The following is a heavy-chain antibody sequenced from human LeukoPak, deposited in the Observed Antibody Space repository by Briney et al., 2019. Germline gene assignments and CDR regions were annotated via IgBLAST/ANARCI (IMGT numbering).Heavy chain of an antibody. D-gene: IGHD2-21*01. CDR1: GDSISSHY. J-gene: IGHJ6*02. CDR2: IFLGGST. V-gene: IGHV4-59*08. Sequence: PSETLSLTCTVSGDSISSHYWTWIRQPPGKGLEWIGCIFLGGSTKYSPSLKSRVTISVDMSKNQFSPKLSSVTAADTAVYYCARSTVGVSYYYGMDVWGQGTTVTVSS. CDR3: ARSTVGVSYYYGMDV.